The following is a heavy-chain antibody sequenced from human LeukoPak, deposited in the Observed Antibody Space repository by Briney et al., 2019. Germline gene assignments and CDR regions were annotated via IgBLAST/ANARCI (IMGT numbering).Heavy chain of an antibody. CDR3: ARDTKYAFDN. CDR1: GFTFSSYS. Sequence: GGSLRLSCAASGFTFSSYSMNWVRQAPGKGLEWISYIGISSGNTKYADSEKGRFTISGDKAKNSVYLQMNSLRVEDTAEYYCARDTKYAFDNWGQGTLVTVSS. J-gene: IGHJ4*02. D-gene: IGHD2-2*01. CDR2: IGISSGNT. V-gene: IGHV3-48*01.